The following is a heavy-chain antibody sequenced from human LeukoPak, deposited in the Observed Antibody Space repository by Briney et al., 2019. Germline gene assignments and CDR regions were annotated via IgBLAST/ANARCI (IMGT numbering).Heavy chain of an antibody. Sequence: ASVKVSCKASGYTFTSYYMHWVRQAPGQGLEWMGIINPSGGSTSYAQKFQGRVTMTRDTSTSTVYMDLSSLRSEGTAVYYCARGSVGSTSPYYYYAMDVWGQGTTVTVSS. D-gene: IGHD2-2*01. CDR1: GYTFTSYY. V-gene: IGHV1-46*01. J-gene: IGHJ6*02. CDR3: ARGSVGSTSPYYYYAMDV. CDR2: INPSGGST.